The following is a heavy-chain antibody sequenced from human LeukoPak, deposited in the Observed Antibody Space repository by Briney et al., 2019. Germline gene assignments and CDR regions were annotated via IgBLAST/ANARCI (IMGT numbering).Heavy chain of an antibody. Sequence: GGSLRLSCAASGFTFSSYAMSWVRQAPGKGLEWLSAISGSGGSTYYADSVKGRFTISRDNSKNTLYLQMNSLRAEDTAVYCCAKARHIVVVTAIPFDYWGQGTLVTVSS. CDR1: GFTFSSYA. V-gene: IGHV3-23*01. CDR3: AKARHIVVVTAIPFDY. D-gene: IGHD2-21*02. CDR2: ISGSGGST. J-gene: IGHJ4*02.